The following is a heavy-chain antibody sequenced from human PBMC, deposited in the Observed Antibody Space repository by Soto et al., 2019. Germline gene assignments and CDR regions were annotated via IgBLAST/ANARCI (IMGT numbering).Heavy chain of an antibody. Sequence: ASETLSLTCSVSGDSINSDKYYWGWIRQPPGKGLEWIGSIYFRGNTYYNPSLQTRVTISLDKSKSQFSLKLNSVTAADLALYFCARLEGLATISYYFDFWGQGALVTVSS. D-gene: IGHD3-9*01. J-gene: IGHJ4*02. CDR2: IYFRGNT. CDR1: GDSINSDKYY. V-gene: IGHV4-39*01. CDR3: ARLEGLATISYYFDF.